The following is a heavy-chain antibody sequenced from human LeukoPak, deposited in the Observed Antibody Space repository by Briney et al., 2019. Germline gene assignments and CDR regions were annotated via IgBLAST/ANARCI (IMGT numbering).Heavy chain of an antibody. CDR3: ARNIYSGYDVSR. J-gene: IGHJ4*02. D-gene: IGHD5-12*01. CDR1: GFTVSSNY. Sequence: GGSLRLSCAASGFTVSSNYISWVRQAPGKGLEWVSVIYSGGSTYYADSVKGRFTISRDNSKNTLYLQMNSLRAEDTAVYYCARNIYSGYDVSRWGQGTLVTVSS. V-gene: IGHV3-66*01. CDR2: IYSGGST.